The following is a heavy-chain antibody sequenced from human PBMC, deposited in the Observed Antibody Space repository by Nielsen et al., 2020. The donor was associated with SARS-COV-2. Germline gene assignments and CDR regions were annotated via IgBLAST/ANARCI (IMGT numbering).Heavy chain of an antibody. D-gene: IGHD3-22*01. J-gene: IGHJ3*02. Sequence: GESLKISCAASGFTFSDYYMSWIRQAPGKGLEWVANIKQDGSEKYYVDSVKGRFTISRDNAKNSLYLQMNNLRAEDTAVYYCARDGSGYYYPYDAFDIWGQGTMVTVSS. CDR1: GFTFSDYY. CDR3: ARDGSGYYYPYDAFDI. V-gene: IGHV3-7*03. CDR2: IKQDGSEK.